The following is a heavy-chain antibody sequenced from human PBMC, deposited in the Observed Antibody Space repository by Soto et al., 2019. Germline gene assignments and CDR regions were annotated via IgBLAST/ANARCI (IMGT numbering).Heavy chain of an antibody. V-gene: IGHV4-30-4*01. CDR3: AREASGYPAFFDL. D-gene: IGHD5-12*01. J-gene: IGHJ4*02. Sequence: QVQLQESGPGLVKPSQTLSLTCTVSGGAISSGHYYWTWIRQSPGKGLEWIGHIHYSGSTFYNPSLKSRVTMSVDTSKNLFSLKLGSVTAADTAVYYCAREASGYPAFFDLWGLGTLVTVSS. CDR1: GGAISSGHYY. CDR2: IHYSGST.